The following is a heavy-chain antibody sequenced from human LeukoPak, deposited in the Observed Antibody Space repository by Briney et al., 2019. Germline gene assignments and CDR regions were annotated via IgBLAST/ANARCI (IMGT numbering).Heavy chain of an antibody. CDR2: IYRSVAT. V-gene: IGHV4-38-2*02. J-gene: IGHJ4*02. CDR1: GYSISRAFH. D-gene: IGHD2-15*01. Sequence: SETLSLTCSVSGYSISRAFHWGWIRQTPEKGLEWIGSIYRSVATYYNPSLNSRVTISVDTSKNQFSLRLRSVTAADTAVYYCARAGAYCSGGNCYSDYWGPGTLVTVSS. CDR3: ARAGAYCSGGNCYSDY.